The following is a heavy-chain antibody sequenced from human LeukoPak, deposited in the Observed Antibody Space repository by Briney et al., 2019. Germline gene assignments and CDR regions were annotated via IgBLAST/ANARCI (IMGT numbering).Heavy chain of an antibody. CDR2: IWYDGSHK. CDR3: ARDLLLWFGELSGDSDY. V-gene: IGHV3-33*01. Sequence: GGSLRLSCAASGYTFSSYGMHWVRQAPGKGLEWVADIWYDGSHKYYADSVKGRFTISRDNSKNTLHLQMNSLRAEDTAVYYCARDLLLWFGELSGDSDYWGQGTLVTVSS. CDR1: GYTFSSYG. J-gene: IGHJ4*02. D-gene: IGHD3-10*01.